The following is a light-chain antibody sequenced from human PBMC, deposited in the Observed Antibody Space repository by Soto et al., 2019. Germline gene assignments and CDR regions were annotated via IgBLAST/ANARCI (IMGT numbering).Light chain of an antibody. Sequence: TQSPSSLSASVGDRVTITCRATQSISRSLNWYQQKPGQAPRLLIYGASNRATGIPDRFSGSGSGTDFTLTISRLEPEDFAVYYCQQYGSSPPVTFGQGTKVDI. CDR1: QSISRS. CDR2: GAS. J-gene: IGKJ1*01. V-gene: IGKV3-20*01. CDR3: QQYGSSPPVT.